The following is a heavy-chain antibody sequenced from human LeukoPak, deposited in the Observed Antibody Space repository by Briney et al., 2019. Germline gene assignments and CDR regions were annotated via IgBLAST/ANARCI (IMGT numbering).Heavy chain of an antibody. Sequence: PGGSLRLSCAASGFTFSNNAMSWVRQAPGKGLEWVSATSTSGGSAYYADSVKGRFTISRDNSKNTLYQQMDSLRADDTAVYYCARYSGSYYYPPAWDLWGQGTLVTVSS. V-gene: IGHV3-23*01. D-gene: IGHD1-26*01. J-gene: IGHJ4*02. CDR1: GFTFSNNA. CDR2: TSTSGGSA. CDR3: ARYSGSYYYPPAWDL.